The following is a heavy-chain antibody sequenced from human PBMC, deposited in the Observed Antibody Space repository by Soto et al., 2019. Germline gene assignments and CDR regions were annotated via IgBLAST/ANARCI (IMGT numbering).Heavy chain of an antibody. J-gene: IGHJ5*02. D-gene: IGHD1-26*01. CDR3: AHRTPGGPFSA. V-gene: IGHV2-5*02. CDR2: IYWDHDK. CDR1: GFSLSTSGLG. Sequence: QITLKESGPPLVKPTQTLTLTCTFSGFSLSTSGLGVGWIRQPPGKALEWLPVIYWDHDKRYSPSLKSRLKXPXDTSKNQVVLTVTNTNPVDTATHYCAHRTPGGPFSACGQGTLVTVSS.